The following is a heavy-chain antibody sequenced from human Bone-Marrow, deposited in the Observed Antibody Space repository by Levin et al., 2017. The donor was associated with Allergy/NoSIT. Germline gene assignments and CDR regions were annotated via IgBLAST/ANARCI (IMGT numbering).Heavy chain of an antibody. V-gene: IGHV1-69*04. Sequence: PSASVKVSCKASGGTLSTYAISWVRQAPGQRLEWMGRITPVHGIPIYAQNFQGRVTVTADTSTSTAYLELSSLASDDTAVYYCARTYCGSASCFQVYGMDVWGQGTTVIVSS. CDR2: ITPVHGIP. CDR1: GGTLSTYA. J-gene: IGHJ6*02. D-gene: IGHD2-2*01. CDR3: ARTYCGSASCFQVYGMDV.